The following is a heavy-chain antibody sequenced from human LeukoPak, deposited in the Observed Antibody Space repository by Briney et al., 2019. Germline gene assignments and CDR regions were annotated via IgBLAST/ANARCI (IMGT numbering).Heavy chain of an antibody. CDR3: ARYESSAYGIDV. CDR2: IYYSGST. D-gene: IGHD3-22*01. J-gene: IGHJ2*01. CDR1: GGSISSSSSY. V-gene: IGHV4-39*01. Sequence: PSETLSLTCTVSGGSISSSSSYWGWIRQPSGMGLEWIGSIYYSGSTYYNPSLKSRVTISVDTSKNQFSLKVSSVAAADTAVYYCARYESSAYGIDVWGRGTLVTVSS.